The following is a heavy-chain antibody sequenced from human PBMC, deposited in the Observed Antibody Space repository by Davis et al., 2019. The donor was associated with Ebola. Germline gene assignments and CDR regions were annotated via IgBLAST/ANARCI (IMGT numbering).Heavy chain of an antibody. V-gene: IGHV4-59*01. J-gene: IGHJ4*02. CDR1: GGSISSYY. Sequence: PSETLSLTCTVSGGSISSYYWSWIRQPPGKGLEWIGYIYYSGSTNYNPSLKSRVTISVDTTKNQFSLKVNSVTAADTAVYYCARGYCNGGSCYLDYWGQGTLVTVSS. CDR3: ARGYCNGGSCYLDY. CDR2: IYYSGST. D-gene: IGHD2-15*01.